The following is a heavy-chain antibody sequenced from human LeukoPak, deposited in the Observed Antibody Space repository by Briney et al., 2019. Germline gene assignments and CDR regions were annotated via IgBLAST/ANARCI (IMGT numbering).Heavy chain of an antibody. CDR2: ISSSSSTI. Sequence: GGSLRLSCAASGFTFSSYSMNWVRQAPGKGLEWVSYISSSSSTIYYADSVKGRFTISRDNAKNSLYLQMNSLRDEDTAVYYCARALYHYDFWSGYYTHGHFDYWGQGTLVTVSS. CDR1: GFTFSSYS. D-gene: IGHD3-3*01. J-gene: IGHJ4*02. CDR3: ARALYHYDFWSGYYTHGHFDY. V-gene: IGHV3-48*02.